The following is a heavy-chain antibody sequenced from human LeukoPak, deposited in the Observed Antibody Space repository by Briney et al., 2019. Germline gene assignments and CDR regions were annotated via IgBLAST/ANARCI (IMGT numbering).Heavy chain of an antibody. V-gene: IGHV1-2*02. J-gene: IGHJ6*02. D-gene: IGHD3-10*01. CDR3: ARGAFYYYGSGSYSGMDV. CDR1: GYTFTGYY. Sequence: APVKSSCKASGYTFTGYYMHWVRQAPGQGLEWMGWINPNSGGTNYAQKFQGRVTMTRDTSISTAYMQLSRLRSDDTAVYYCARGAFYYYGSGSYSGMDVWGQGTTVTVSS. CDR2: INPNSGGT.